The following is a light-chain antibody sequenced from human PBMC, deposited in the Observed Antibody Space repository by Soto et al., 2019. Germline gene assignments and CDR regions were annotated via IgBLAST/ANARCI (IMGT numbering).Light chain of an antibody. CDR2: MNN. J-gene: IGLJ3*02. CDR1: RSNIGSSI. V-gene: IGLV1-47*01. Sequence: QSVLTQPPSLSGTPGQTVTISCFGSRSNIGSSIVHWYQQLPGAAPKHLIYMNNQRPSGITDRFSGSMSGTSASLVISGLRSEDEADYYCVAWDDNLRARVFGGGTKVTVL. CDR3: VAWDDNLRARV.